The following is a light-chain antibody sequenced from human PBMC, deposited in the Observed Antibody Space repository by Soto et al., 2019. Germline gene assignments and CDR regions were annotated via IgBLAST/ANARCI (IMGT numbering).Light chain of an antibody. CDR2: DVS. CDR1: SSDVGGYNY. CDR3: SSYTRSFVV. J-gene: IGLJ2*01. Sequence: QSALTQPASVSGSPGQSITLSCTGTSSDVGGYNYVSWYQQHPGKAPKLMIYDVSNRPSGVSNRFSGSKSGNTASLPISGLQAEDEADYYCSSYTRSFVVFGGGTKLTVL. V-gene: IGLV2-14*01.